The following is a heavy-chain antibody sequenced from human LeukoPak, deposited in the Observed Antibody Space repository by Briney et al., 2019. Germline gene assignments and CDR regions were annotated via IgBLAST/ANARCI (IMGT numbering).Heavy chain of an antibody. V-gene: IGHV4-61*02. CDR2: IYTSGST. Sequence: PSQTLSLTCTVSGGSISSGSYYWSWIRQPAGKGREWIVRIYTSGSTNYNPSLKSRVTISVDTSKSQFSLKLSSVTAADTAVYYCARAKIYSNGLGYFDYWGQGTLVTVSS. CDR1: GGSISSGSYY. J-gene: IGHJ4*02. D-gene: IGHD5-18*01. CDR3: ARAKIYSNGLGYFDY.